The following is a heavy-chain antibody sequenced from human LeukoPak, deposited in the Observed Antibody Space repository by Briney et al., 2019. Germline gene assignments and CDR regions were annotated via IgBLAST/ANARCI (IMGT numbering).Heavy chain of an antibody. CDR1: GGSFSGYY. V-gene: IGHV4-34*01. CDR3: ARGRVRGVIASYYYYGMDV. J-gene: IGHJ6*02. Sequence: SETLSLTCAVYGGSFSGYYWSWIRQPPGKGLEWIGEINHSGSTNYNPSLKSRVTISVDTSKNQFSLRLSSVTAADTAVYYCARGRVRGVIASYYYYGMDVWGQGTTVTVSS. CDR2: INHSGST. D-gene: IGHD3-10*01.